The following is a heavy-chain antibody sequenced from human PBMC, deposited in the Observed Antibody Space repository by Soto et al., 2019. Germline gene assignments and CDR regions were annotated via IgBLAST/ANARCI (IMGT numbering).Heavy chain of an antibody. CDR2: IIPILGIA. J-gene: IGHJ6*02. D-gene: IGHD3-22*01. V-gene: IGHV1-69*02. Sequence: ASVKVSCKASGGTFSSYTISWVRQAPGQGLEWMGRIIPILGIANYAQKLQGRVTMTTDTSTSTAYMELRSLRSDDTAVYYCARGGRYYDSSGPDFDYGMDVWGQGTTVTVSS. CDR1: GGTFSSYT. CDR3: ARGGRYYDSSGPDFDYGMDV.